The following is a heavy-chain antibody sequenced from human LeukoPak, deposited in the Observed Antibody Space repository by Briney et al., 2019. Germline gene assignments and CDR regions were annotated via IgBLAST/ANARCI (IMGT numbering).Heavy chain of an antibody. V-gene: IGHV4-59*11. Sequence: PSETLSLTCTVSGGSINNHYWSWIRQTPGMGLEWVGYIYFTGTTNYNPSLKSRVTISLDKSKNQFSLKLSSVTATDTAIYYCARGGGSPRNWGQGTLVTVSS. CDR3: ARGGGSPRN. D-gene: IGHD3-10*01. J-gene: IGHJ4*02. CDR1: GGSINNHY. CDR2: IYFTGTT.